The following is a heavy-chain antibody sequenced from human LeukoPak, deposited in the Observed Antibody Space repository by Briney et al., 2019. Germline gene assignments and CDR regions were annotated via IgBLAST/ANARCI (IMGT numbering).Heavy chain of an antibody. D-gene: IGHD4-17*01. J-gene: IGHJ4*02. CDR1: GFTFSSYA. CDR2: ISGSGGST. CDR3: AKSGSGRVGYGDYERSRDY. V-gene: IGHV3-23*01. Sequence: PGGSLRLSCAASGFTFSSYAMSWVRQAPGKGLEWVSAISGSGGSTYYADSVKGRFTISRDNSKNTLYLQMNSLRAEDTAVYYCAKSGSGRVGYGDYERSRDYWGQGTLVTVSS.